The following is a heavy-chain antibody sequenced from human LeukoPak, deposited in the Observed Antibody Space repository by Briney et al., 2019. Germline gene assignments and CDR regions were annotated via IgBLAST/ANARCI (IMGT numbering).Heavy chain of an antibody. CDR2: IHYSGST. CDR3: ARGSPYGY. V-gene: IGHV4-39*07. J-gene: IGHJ4*02. CDR1: GGSISSSAYY. Sequence: SETLSFTCTVSGGSISSSAYYWGWVRQPPGRGLEWIGSIHYSGSTYHNPSLKSRVTISIDTSKNQFSLKLNSVTAADAAVYYCARGSPYGYWGQGTLVTVSS. D-gene: IGHD4-17*01.